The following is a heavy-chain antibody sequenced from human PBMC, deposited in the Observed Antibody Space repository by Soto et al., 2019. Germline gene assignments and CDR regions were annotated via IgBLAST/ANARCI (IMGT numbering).Heavy chain of an antibody. CDR2: ITTSGSYI. CDR1: GFTFSIYS. CDR3: ARNYGVDY. V-gene: IGHV3-21*01. Sequence: EVQLVESGGGLVKPGGSLRLSCAASGFTFSIYSMNWVRQAPGKGLEWVSSITTSGSYIYYADSVKGRFTLSRDNAKNSLYQQMNSLRAEDTAVYYCARNYGVDYWGQATLVTVSS. J-gene: IGHJ4*02. D-gene: IGHD4-17*01.